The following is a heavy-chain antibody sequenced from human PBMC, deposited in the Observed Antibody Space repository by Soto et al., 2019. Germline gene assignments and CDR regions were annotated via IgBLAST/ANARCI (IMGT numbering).Heavy chain of an antibody. CDR1: GGSISSYY. CDR3: ARDPSRGYFDY. J-gene: IGHJ4*02. Sequence: SETLSLTCTVSGGSISSYYWSWIRQPPGKGLEWIGYIYYSGSTNYNPSLKSRVTISVDTSKNQFSLKLSSVTAADTAVYYCARDPSRGYFDYWGQGTLVTVSS. V-gene: IGHV4-59*01. CDR2: IYYSGST. D-gene: IGHD3-10*01.